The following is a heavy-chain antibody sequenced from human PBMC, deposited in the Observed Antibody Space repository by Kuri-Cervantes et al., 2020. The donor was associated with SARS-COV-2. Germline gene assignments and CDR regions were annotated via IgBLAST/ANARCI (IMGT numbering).Heavy chain of an antibody. D-gene: IGHD2-2*01. Sequence: GESLKISCKGSRYSFTSYWIGWVRQMPGKGLEWMGIIYPGDSDTRYSPSFQGQVTISADKSISTAYLQWSSLKASDTAMYYCARQEGCSSTSCYGDAFDIWGQGTMVTVSS. CDR2: IYPGDSDT. V-gene: IGHV5-51*01. CDR1: RYSFTSYW. CDR3: ARQEGCSSTSCYGDAFDI. J-gene: IGHJ3*02.